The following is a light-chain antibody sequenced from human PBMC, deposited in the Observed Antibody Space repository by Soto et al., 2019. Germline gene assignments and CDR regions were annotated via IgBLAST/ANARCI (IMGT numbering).Light chain of an antibody. CDR1: QSVSSF. CDR2: DAF. V-gene: IGKV3-11*01. J-gene: IGKJ4*01. CDR3: QQRSDWPLT. Sequence: EIVLTQSPATLSLSPGESATLSCRASQSVSSFLAWYQQKPGQAPRLLIYDAFNRATGIPARFSGSGSGTDFTLTINSLEPEDFAVYYCQQRSDWPLTFGGGTKVEI.